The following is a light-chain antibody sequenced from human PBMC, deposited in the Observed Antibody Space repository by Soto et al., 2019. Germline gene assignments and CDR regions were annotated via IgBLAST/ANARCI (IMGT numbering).Light chain of an antibody. V-gene: IGLV2-23*01. J-gene: IGLJ1*01. CDR1: SNDVGGYDL. Sequence: QSALTQPASGSGSPGQSITISCTGTSNDVGGYDLVSWYQHHPGKAPKVMIYEGSKRPSGVSNRFSGSRSGNTASLTISGLQAEDEADYYCCSYTDSSTYVFGSGTKLTVL. CDR3: CSYTDSSTYV. CDR2: EGS.